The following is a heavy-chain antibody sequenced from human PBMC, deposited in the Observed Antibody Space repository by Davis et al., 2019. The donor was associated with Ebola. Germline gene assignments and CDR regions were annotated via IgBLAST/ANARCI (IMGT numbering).Heavy chain of an antibody. CDR3: ARDRGSDWYFDL. CDR1: GFPLSNYA. CDR2: ISYDSRQE. Sequence: GESLKISCAASGFPLSNYAMHWVRQTPGKGLEWVAVISYDSRQESFSDSVRGRFTVSRDNSKKMFYLQMNSLRVEDTALYYCARDRGSDWYFDLWGQGTLVSVSS. D-gene: IGHD3-9*01. V-gene: IGHV3-30*04. J-gene: IGHJ4*02.